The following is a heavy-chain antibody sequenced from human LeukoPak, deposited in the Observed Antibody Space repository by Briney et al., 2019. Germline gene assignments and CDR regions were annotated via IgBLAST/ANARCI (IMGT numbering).Heavy chain of an antibody. Sequence: GGSLRLSCAASGFTFSSYAMSWVRQAPGKGLEWVSAISGSGDSTYYGDSVKGRFTISRDNSKDTLYLQMNSLRAEDTAVYYCAKTRPLDSSSWSHGDYWGQGTLVTVSS. CDR2: ISGSGDST. CDR1: GFTFSSYA. V-gene: IGHV3-23*01. D-gene: IGHD6-13*01. CDR3: AKTRPLDSSSWSHGDY. J-gene: IGHJ4*02.